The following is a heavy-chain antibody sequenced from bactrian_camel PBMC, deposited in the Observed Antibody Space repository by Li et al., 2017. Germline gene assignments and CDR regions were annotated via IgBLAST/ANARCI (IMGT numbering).Heavy chain of an antibody. CDR1: GFTFRSYV. J-gene: IGHJ4*01. CDR3: AAAKYILGPSMLDQGKYKS. Sequence: DVQLVESGGGLVQPGGSLRLSCAASGFTFRSYVMSWVRQAPGKGLEWVSAINSGGGTTYYADSVKGRFTISRGNAKNTALQMNSLKPEDTASYYRAAAKYILGPSMLDQGKYKSWGRGTQVTVS. D-gene: IGHD1*01. CDR2: INSGGGTT. V-gene: IGHV3S40*01.